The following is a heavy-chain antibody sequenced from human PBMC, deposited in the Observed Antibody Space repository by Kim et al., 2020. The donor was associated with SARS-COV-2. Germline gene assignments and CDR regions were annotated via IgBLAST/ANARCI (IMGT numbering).Heavy chain of an antibody. CDR1: GFTFSSYG. CDR3: ARGPGLIAVAGLTPHYFDY. V-gene: IGHV3-33*01. J-gene: IGHJ4*02. Sequence: GGSLRLSCAASGFTFSSYGMHWVRQAPGKGLEWVAVIWYDGSNKYYADSVKGRFTISRDNSKNTLYLQMNSLRAEDTAVYYCARGPGLIAVAGLTPHYFDYWGQGTLVTVSS. CDR2: IWYDGSNK. D-gene: IGHD6-19*01.